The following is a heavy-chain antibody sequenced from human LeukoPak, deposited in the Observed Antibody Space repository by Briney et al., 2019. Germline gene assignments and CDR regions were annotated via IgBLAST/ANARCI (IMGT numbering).Heavy chain of an antibody. CDR1: GFTFSSYS. CDR3: ARGTTGGYSPSH. Sequence: GGSLRLSCAASGFTFSSYSMNWVRQAPGKGLEWVSSISSSSSYTFYADPVRGRFTISRDNAKNSLYLQMNSLRVEDTAVYYCARGTTGGYSPSHWGQGALVTVSS. J-gene: IGHJ4*02. V-gene: IGHV3-21*01. D-gene: IGHD5-12*01. CDR2: ISSSSSYT.